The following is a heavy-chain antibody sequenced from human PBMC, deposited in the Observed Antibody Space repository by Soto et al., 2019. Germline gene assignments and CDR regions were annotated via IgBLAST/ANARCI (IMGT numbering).Heavy chain of an antibody. J-gene: IGHJ4*02. Sequence: QVQLVQSGAEVKKPGSSVKVSCKASGGTFSSYAISWVRQAPGQGLEWMGGIIPIFGTANYAQKFQGRVTITADESTSTAYMELRSLRSDDTAVYYCARSRDTAMVTLDFDYWGQGTLVTVSS. D-gene: IGHD5-18*01. CDR1: GGTFSSYA. V-gene: IGHV1-69*01. CDR2: IIPIFGTA. CDR3: ARSRDTAMVTLDFDY.